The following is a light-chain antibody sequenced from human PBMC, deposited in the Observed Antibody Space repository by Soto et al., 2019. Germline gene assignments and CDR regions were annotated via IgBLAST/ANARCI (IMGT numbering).Light chain of an antibody. V-gene: IGLV2-14*01. CDR3: SSSTNTSTV. CDR2: EVS. CDR1: SSDVGGYNF. Sequence: QSALTQPASVSGSPGQSITISCSGTSSDVGGYNFVSWYQQHPGKAPKLMIYEVSNRPSGVSNRFSGSKSGNTASLTISGLQAEDESDYYCSSSTNTSTVFGGGTKLTVL. J-gene: IGLJ3*02.